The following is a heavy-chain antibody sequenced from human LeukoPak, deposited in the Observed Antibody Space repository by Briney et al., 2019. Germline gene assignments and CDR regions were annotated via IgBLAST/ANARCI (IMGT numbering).Heavy chain of an antibody. CDR2: IYYSGST. CDR3: ARLLGYNSKTPYYFDY. J-gene: IGHJ4*02. D-gene: IGHD5-24*01. V-gene: IGHV4-59*01. Sequence: SETLSLTCTASGGSISSYYWSWIRQPPGKGLEWIGYIYYSGSTNYNPSLKSRVTISVDTSKNQFSLKLSSVTAADTAVYYCARLLGYNSKTPYYFDYWGQGTLVTVSS. CDR1: GGSISSYY.